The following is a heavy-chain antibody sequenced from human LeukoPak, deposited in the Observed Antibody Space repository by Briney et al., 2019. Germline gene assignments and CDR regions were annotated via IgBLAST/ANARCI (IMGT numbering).Heavy chain of an antibody. CDR1: GFTFSNYY. J-gene: IGHJ3*01. V-gene: IGHV3-7*01. CDR3: AGLRDSF. CDR2: IKQDGSEK. Sequence: GGSLRLSCAASGFTFSNYYMTWVRQAPGKGLEWVANIKQDGSEKYYMDSVKGRFTISRDNAKNSLSLQLNSLRAEDTAVYYCAGLRDSFWGQGTMVTVSS.